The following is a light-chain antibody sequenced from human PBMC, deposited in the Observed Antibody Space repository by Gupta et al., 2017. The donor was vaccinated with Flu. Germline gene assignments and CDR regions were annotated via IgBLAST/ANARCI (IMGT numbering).Light chain of an antibody. CDR3: SYSSGNNTPWV. V-gene: IGLV2-14*01. Sequence: NYVSWYHRHPGKAPKLLLYGVSSRPSGISNLFSCSKSDNTASLTISGVQPEDEADYFCSYSSGNNTPWVFGGGTKLTVL. CDR1: NY. J-gene: IGLJ3*02. CDR2: GVS.